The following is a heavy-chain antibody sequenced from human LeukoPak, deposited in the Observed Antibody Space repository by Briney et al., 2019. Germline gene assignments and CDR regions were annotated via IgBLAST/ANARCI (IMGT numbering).Heavy chain of an antibody. CDR3: ARPLVRGVMLDWFDP. V-gene: IGHV4-39*01. J-gene: IGHJ5*02. D-gene: IGHD3-10*01. CDR2: IYYSGST. CDR1: VCTNISSSYY. Sequence: SETLSLTCTFSVCTNISSSYYWGWIRQPPGKGLEWIGSIYYSGSTYYNPSLKSRVTISVDTSKNQFSLKLSSVTAADTAVYYCARPLVRGVMLDWFDPWGQGTLVTVSS.